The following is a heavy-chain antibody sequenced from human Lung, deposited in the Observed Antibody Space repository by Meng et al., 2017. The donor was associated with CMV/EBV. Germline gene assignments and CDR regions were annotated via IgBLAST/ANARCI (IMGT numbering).Heavy chain of an antibody. CDR1: GFTFSSYA. Sequence: XCAASGFTFSSYAMSWVRQAPGKGLEWVSVFYRGDLGTNYVDSVKGRFTISKDYSSNTLYLQMNSLRVEDTAVYYCVKDDTTGWGNYWGQETLVTVAS. J-gene: IGHJ4*02. V-gene: IGHV3-23*03. CDR2: FYRGDLGT. CDR3: VKDDTTGWGNY. D-gene: IGHD3-16*01.